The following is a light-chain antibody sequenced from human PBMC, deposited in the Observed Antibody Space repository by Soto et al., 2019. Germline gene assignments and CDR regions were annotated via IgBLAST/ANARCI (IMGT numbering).Light chain of an antibody. Sequence: EIVLTQSPGTLSLSPGERATLSSRASQTVRNSYLAWYQQKPGQAPRLLIYGVSARATGIPDRFSGSGSGTDFTLTISRLEPEAFAVFYCQQYDGSLPYTFGQGTKLEIK. V-gene: IGKV3-20*01. CDR1: QTVRNSY. CDR3: QQYDGSLPYT. CDR2: GVS. J-gene: IGKJ2*01.